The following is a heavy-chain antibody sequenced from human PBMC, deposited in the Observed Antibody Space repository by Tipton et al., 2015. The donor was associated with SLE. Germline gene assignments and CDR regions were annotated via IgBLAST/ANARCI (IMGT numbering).Heavy chain of an antibody. Sequence: SLRLSCAASGFTVSSNYMSWVRQAPGKGLEWVSVIYSGGSTYYADSVKGRFTISRDNAKNSLYLQMNSLRAEDTAVYYCARASRDTAMVGVVDYWGQGTLVSVSS. CDR1: GFTVSSNY. D-gene: IGHD5-18*01. V-gene: IGHV3-53*01. CDR3: ARASRDTAMVGVVDY. J-gene: IGHJ4*02. CDR2: IYSGGST.